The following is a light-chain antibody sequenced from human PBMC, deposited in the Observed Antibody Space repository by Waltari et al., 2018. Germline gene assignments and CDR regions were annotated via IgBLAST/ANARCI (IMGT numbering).Light chain of an antibody. Sequence: ATLSCRTSQSIGRSLAWYQQRPGQAPRLLIYRASTRATGIPDRFSGSGSETEFTLTISSLQSEDIAVYYCQQYNNWPPGTFGQGTKVEI. CDR3: QQYNNWPPGT. V-gene: IGKV3-15*01. CDR2: RAS. J-gene: IGKJ1*01. CDR1: QSIGRS.